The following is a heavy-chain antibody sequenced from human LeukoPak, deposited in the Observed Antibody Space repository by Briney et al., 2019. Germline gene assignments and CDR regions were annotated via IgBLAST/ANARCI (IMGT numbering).Heavy chain of an antibody. CDR2: ISYDGSNK. CDR3: AKTVVAGTIGYYYYYMDV. D-gene: IGHD6-19*01. V-gene: IGHV3-30*18. J-gene: IGHJ6*03. Sequence: GGSLRLSCAASGFTFSSYGMHWVRQAPGKGLEWVAVISYDGSNKYYADSVKGRFTISRDNSKNTLYLQMNSLRAEDTAVYYCAKTVVAGTIGYYYYYMDVWGKGTTVTVSS. CDR1: GFTFSSYG.